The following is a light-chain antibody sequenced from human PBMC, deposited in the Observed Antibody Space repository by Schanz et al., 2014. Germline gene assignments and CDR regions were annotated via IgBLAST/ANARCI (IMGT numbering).Light chain of an antibody. CDR2: AAS. CDR1: QSISSY. J-gene: IGKJ1*01. CDR3: QQSYTTPWT. Sequence: DVQMTQSPPSLSASVGDRVTITSPASQSISSYLNWDQQTPGKAPKLLIYAASSLQSGVPSRFSGSGSGTDFTLTISSLQPEDFATYYCQQSYTTPWTFGQGTKVEIK. V-gene: IGKV1-39*01.